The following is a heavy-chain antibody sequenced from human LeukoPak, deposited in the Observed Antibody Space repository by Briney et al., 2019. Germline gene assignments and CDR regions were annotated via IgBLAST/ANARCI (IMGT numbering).Heavy chain of an antibody. CDR3: ARDLAGHYYGSGSSFDY. J-gene: IGHJ4*02. Sequence: PGRSLRLSCAASGFTFSSYAMHWVRQAPGKGLEWVAVISYDGSNKYYADSVKGRFTISRDNSKNTLYLQMNSLRAEDTAVYYCARDLAGHYYGSGSSFDYWGQGTLVTVSS. V-gene: IGHV3-30-3*01. CDR1: GFTFSSYA. CDR2: ISYDGSNK. D-gene: IGHD3-10*01.